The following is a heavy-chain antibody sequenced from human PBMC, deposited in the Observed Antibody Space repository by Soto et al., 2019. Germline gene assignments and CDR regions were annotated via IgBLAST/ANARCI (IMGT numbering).Heavy chain of an antibody. V-gene: IGHV4-34*01. CDR2: INHSGST. Sequence: QVQLQQWGAGLLKPSETLSLTCAVYGGSFSGYYWSWIRQPPGKGLEWIGEINHSGSTNYNPSLKSRVTISVDTSKNQFSLKLSSVTAADTAVYYCARGSLAQKLGYCSGGSCYRPFDPWGQGTLVTVSS. CDR3: ARGSLAQKLGYCSGGSCYRPFDP. CDR1: GGSFSGYY. D-gene: IGHD2-15*01. J-gene: IGHJ5*02.